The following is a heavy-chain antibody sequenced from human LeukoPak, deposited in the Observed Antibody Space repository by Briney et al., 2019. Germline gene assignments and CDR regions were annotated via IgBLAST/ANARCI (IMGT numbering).Heavy chain of an antibody. CDR1: GFTFSSYA. CDR2: ISGSGGST. CDR3: AKDLAYSFGS. J-gene: IGHJ4*02. V-gene: IGHV3-23*01. Sequence: GASLRLSCAASGFTFSSYAMSWVRQAPGKGLEWVSAISGSGGSTYYADSVKGRFTISRDNWSMLYLQMNSLRAEDTAVYYCAKDLAYSFGSWGQGTLVTVSS.